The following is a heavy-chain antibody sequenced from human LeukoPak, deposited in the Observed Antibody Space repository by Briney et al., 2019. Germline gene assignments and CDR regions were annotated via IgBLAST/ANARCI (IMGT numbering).Heavy chain of an antibody. V-gene: IGHV3-64D*09. D-gene: IGHD2-15*01. Sequence: GGSLRLSCSASGFPFSSYAMHWVRQAPGKGLEYVSAISDSGGSTYYADSVKGRFTISRDNSKNTLYLKMSSLRAEDTAVYFCVRGYSFGPYGMDVWGQGTTVTVSS. CDR3: VRGYSFGPYGMDV. J-gene: IGHJ6*02. CDR2: ISDSGGST. CDR1: GFPFSSYA.